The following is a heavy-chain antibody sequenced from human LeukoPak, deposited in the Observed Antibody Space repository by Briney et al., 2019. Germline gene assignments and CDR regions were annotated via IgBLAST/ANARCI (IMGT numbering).Heavy chain of an antibody. CDR1: GFTFNTYE. J-gene: IGHJ6*02. Sequence: GGSLRLSCAASGFTFNTYEMNWVRQAPGKGLEWVSYISSGGSSIYYADSVKGRFTISRDNAKNSLYLQMNSLRAEDTAVYYCARRQFYYYEMDVWGQGTTVTVSS. CDR3: ARRQFYYYEMDV. V-gene: IGHV3-48*03. CDR2: ISSGGSSI. D-gene: IGHD5-24*01.